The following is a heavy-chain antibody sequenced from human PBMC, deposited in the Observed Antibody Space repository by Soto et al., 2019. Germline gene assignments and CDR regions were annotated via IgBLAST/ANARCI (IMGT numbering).Heavy chain of an antibody. J-gene: IGHJ3*02. CDR2: TRNKAKSYST. CDR1: GFSFSDHY. V-gene: IGHV3-72*01. D-gene: IGHD3-22*01. Sequence: EVQLVESGGGLVQPGGSLRLSCVVSGFSFSDHYMDWVRQAPEKRLEWVGRTRNKAKSYSTAYAASVKGRFTISRDDSRNSVYLQMDSLRTEDTAVYYCVRVRDYYDSRGYSTDAFDIGGQGSMVTVSS. CDR3: VRVRDYYDSRGYSTDAFDI.